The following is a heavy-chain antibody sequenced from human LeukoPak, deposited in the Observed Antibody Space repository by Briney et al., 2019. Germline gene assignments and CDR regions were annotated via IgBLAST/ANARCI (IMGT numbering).Heavy chain of an antibody. J-gene: IGHJ6*02. CDR2: MNPNSGNT. V-gene: IGHV1-8*01. CDR1: GYTLTELS. CDR3: ARAYYYYGMDV. Sequence: ASVKVSCKVSGYTLTELSMHWVRQAPGKGLEWMGWMNPNSGNTGYAQKFQGRVTMTRNTSISTAYMELSSLRSEDTAVYYCARAYYYYGMDVWGQGTTVTVSS.